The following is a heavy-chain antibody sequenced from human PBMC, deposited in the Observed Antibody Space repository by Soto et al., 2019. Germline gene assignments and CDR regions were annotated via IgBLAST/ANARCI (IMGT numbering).Heavy chain of an antibody. CDR1: GYTFTSYD. J-gene: IGHJ6*02. V-gene: IGHV1-8*01. CDR3: ARSYITIFGVVIYYYGMDV. Sequence: SVKVSCKASGYTFTSYDINWVRQATVQGLEWMGWVNPNSGNTGYAQKFQGRVTMTRNTSISTAYMELSSLRSEDTAVYYCARSYITIFGVVIYYYGMDVWGQGTTVTVSS. D-gene: IGHD3-3*01. CDR2: VNPNSGNT.